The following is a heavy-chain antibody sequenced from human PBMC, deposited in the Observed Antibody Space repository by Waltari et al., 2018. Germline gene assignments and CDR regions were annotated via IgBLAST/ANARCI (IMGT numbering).Heavy chain of an antibody. Sequence: QVQLQESGPGLVKPSETLSLTCAVSGYSISRGYYWDWIRQPPGKGLEWIGSIYHSGSTYYNPSLKSRVTISVDTSKNQFSLKLSSVTAADTAVYYCARDKSTPGYYDSSGYYFQDYWGQGTLVTVSS. J-gene: IGHJ4*02. CDR3: ARDKSTPGYYDSSGYYFQDY. CDR2: IYHSGST. CDR1: GYSISRGYY. D-gene: IGHD3-22*01. V-gene: IGHV4-38-2*02.